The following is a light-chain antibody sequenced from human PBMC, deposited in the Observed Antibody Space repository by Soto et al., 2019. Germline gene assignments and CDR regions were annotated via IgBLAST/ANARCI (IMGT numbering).Light chain of an antibody. CDR2: AAS. V-gene: IGKV1-39*01. Sequence: DIQMTQSPSSLSASVGDRVTITCRASQTVGTFLNWYQQRPGRATNLLIYAASNLPTGVRSRFSGSGSGTDFTLTIHNLQPEDLATYYCQQRYITPPITFGQGTRLESK. J-gene: IGKJ5*01. CDR1: QTVGTF. CDR3: QQRYITPPIT.